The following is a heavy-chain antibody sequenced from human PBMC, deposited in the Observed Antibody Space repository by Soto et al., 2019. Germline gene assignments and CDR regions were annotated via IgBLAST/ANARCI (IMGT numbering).Heavy chain of an antibody. Sequence: QVQLEQSGAEVKKPGASVKVSCKASGYTFTNHYVHWVRQAPGQGPEWTGTLNPSGGKTDYAQKFKGRITLTRDTPTSTVYMELKSLRSEDTAIYYCARDEYHYGSGSSYSTLDYWGQGTLVTVSS. V-gene: IGHV1-46*01. CDR3: ARDEYHYGSGSSYSTLDY. D-gene: IGHD3-10*01. CDR1: GYTFTNHY. CDR2: LNPSGGKT. J-gene: IGHJ4*02.